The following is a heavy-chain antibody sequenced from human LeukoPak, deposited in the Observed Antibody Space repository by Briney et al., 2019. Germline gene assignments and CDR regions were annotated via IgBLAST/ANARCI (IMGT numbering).Heavy chain of an antibody. D-gene: IGHD1-1*01. J-gene: IGHJ4*02. Sequence: ASVKVSCKASGYTFTSYYMHWVRQAPGQGLEWMGIINPSGGSTSYAQKFQGRVTMTRDTSTGTVYMELSSLRSEDTAVYYCASQLQPLLGEFDYWGQGTLVTVSS. CDR3: ASQLQPLLGEFDY. CDR1: GYTFTSYY. V-gene: IGHV1-46*01. CDR2: INPSGGST.